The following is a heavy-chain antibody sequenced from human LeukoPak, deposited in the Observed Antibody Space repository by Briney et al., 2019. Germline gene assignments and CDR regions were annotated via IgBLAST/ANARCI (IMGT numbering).Heavy chain of an antibody. V-gene: IGHV3-23*01. CDR1: GFTFSSYA. J-gene: IGHJ4*02. D-gene: IGHD7-27*01. CDR2: IRVSGST. CDR3: AKGTGDTAYYFDF. Sequence: GGSLRLSCTTSGFTFSSYALSWVRQAPGKGLEWVSGIRVSGSTYYPDSVTGRFTISRDNSESTLYLQMSGLRAEDTAIHYCAKGTGDTAYYFDFWGQGVLVTVSS.